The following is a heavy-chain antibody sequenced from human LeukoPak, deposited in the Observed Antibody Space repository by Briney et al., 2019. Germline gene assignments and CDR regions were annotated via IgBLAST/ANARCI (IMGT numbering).Heavy chain of an antibody. J-gene: IGHJ4*02. V-gene: IGHV3-64D*09. D-gene: IGHD3-10*01. CDR1: GFXFGSYA. Sequence: GGSLRLSCSASGFXFGSYAISWVRQAPGTGLEYVSSISSDGGRTYSADSVKGRFSISRDNSKNTLYLQMNSLRPEDTAVYYCVKRTGMAREEIDYWGQGTLVTVSS. CDR3: VKRTGMAREEIDY. CDR2: ISSDGGRT.